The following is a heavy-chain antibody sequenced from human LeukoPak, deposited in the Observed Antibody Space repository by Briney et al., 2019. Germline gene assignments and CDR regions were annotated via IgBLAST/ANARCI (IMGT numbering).Heavy chain of an antibody. V-gene: IGHV4-34*01. J-gene: IGHJ4*02. CDR2: ISHSGST. CDR1: GGSFSGYY. Sequence: SETLSLTCAVYGGSFSGYYWSWIRQPPGKGLEWIGEISHSGSTNYNPSLKSRVTISVDTSKNQFSLKLSSVTAADTAVYYCARHAAASDYWGQGTLVTVSS. CDR3: ARHAAASDY. D-gene: IGHD6-13*01.